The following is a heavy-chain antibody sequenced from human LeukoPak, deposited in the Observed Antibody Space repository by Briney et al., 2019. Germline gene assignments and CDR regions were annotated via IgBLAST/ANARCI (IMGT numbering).Heavy chain of an antibody. Sequence: PGGSLRLSCEASRFIFSGYSINWVRQAPGKGLEWVSVIYSDGSTYFADSVKGRFTISRDNSKNTLYLQMNSLRAEETAVYYCARSLTGTSPGYWGQGTLVTVSS. CDR3: ARSLTGTSPGY. D-gene: IGHD1-7*01. J-gene: IGHJ4*02. V-gene: IGHV3-66*01. CDR1: RFIFSGYS. CDR2: IYSDGST.